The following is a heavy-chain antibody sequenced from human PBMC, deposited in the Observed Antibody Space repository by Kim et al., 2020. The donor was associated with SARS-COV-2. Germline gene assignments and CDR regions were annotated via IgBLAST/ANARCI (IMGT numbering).Heavy chain of an antibody. CDR3: ARLPVAGGVDY. CDR2: IYYSGST. CDR1: GGSISSSSHY. Sequence: SETLSLTCTVSGGSISSSSHYWGWIRQPPGKGLEWIGSIYYSGSTYYNPSLKSRVTISVDTSKNQFSLKLSSVTAADTAVYYCARLPVAGGVDYWGQGTLVTVSS. D-gene: IGHD2-15*01. J-gene: IGHJ4*02. V-gene: IGHV4-39*01.